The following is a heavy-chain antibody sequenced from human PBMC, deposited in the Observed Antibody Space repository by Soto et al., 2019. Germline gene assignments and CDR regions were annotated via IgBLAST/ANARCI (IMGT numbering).Heavy chain of an antibody. CDR3: ATMALAGPYYFDY. J-gene: IGHJ4*02. D-gene: IGHD6-19*01. Sequence: ASVKVYCKASGGTFSKYAITWVRQAPGQGLEWMGGIIPVSGTSNSAQKFQGRVTITADKSTTTAYMELSSLRSEDTAVYYCATMALAGPYYFDYWGQGTLVTSPQ. CDR2: IIPVSGTS. V-gene: IGHV1-69*06. CDR1: GGTFSKYA.